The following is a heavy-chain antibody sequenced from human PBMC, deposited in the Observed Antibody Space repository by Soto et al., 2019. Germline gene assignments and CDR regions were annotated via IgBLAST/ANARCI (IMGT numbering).Heavy chain of an antibody. J-gene: IGHJ4*02. Sequence: EVRLLESGGGLVQPGGSLRLSCAASGFTFSSYAMSWVRQAPGKGLEWVSAISGSGGSTYYADSVKGRFTISRDNSKNTLYLQMNSLRAEDTAVYYCAKDLEYSSSFFDYWGQGTLVTVSS. D-gene: IGHD6-6*01. CDR1: GFTFSSYA. CDR3: AKDLEYSSSFFDY. CDR2: ISGSGGST. V-gene: IGHV3-23*01.